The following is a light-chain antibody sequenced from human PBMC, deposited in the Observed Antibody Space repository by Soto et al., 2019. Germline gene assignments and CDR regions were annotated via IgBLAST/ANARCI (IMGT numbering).Light chain of an antibody. V-gene: IGKV3D-20*02. J-gene: IGKJ5*01. Sequence: ESVLTQSPGTLSLSPGERTTLSCRASQFVSSSYLAWYQQKPGQAPRLLIYGVSSRATGIPDRFSGSGSGTDFTLTISSLEPEDFAVYYCQQRSNWPITFGQGTRLEI. CDR3: QQRSNWPIT. CDR2: GVS. CDR1: QFVSSSY.